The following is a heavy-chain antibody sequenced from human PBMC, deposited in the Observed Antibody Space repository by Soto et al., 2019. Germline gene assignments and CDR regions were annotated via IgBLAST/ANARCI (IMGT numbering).Heavy chain of an antibody. J-gene: IGHJ4*02. D-gene: IGHD2-2*01. V-gene: IGHV3-9*01. Sequence: EVQLVESGGGLVQPGRSLRLSCAASGFTFDDYAMHWVRQAPGKGLEWVSGISWNSGSIGYADSVKGRFTISRDNAKNSLYLQMISLRAEDTALYYCAKDRGFVVVPAAMNYWGQGTLVTVSS. CDR3: AKDRGFVVVPAAMNY. CDR1: GFTFDDYA. CDR2: ISWNSGSI.